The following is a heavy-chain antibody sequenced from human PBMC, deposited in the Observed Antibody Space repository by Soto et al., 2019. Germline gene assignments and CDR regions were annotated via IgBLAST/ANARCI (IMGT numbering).Heavy chain of an antibody. V-gene: IGHV4-34*01. D-gene: IGHD3-10*01. CDR3: ARGGPYYYGSGSYRGV. CDR1: GGSFSGYY. J-gene: IGHJ6*04. CDR2: INHSGST. Sequence: PSETLSLTCAVYGGSFSGYYWSWIRQPPGKGLEWIGEINHSGSTNYNPSLKSRVTISVDTSKNQFSLKLSSVTAADTAVYYCARGGPYYYGSGSYRGVWGKGTTVTVSS.